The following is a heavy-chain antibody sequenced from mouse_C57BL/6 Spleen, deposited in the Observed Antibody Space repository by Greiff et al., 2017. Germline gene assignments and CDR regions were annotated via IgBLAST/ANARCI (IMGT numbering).Heavy chain of an antibody. CDR3: AREGWDDAY. J-gene: IGHJ3*01. D-gene: IGHD4-1*01. CDR1: GYSITSGYY. V-gene: IGHV3-6*01. Sequence: EVQRVESGPGLVKPSQSLSLTCSVTGYSITSGYYWNWIRQFPGNKLEWMGYISYDGSNHYNPSLKNRISITRDPSKNQFFLKLNSVTTEDTATYYCAREGWDDAYWGQGTLVTVSA. CDR2: ISYDGSN.